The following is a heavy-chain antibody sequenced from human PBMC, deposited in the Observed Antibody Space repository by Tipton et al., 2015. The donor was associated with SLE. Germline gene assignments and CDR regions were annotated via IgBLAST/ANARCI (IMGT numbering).Heavy chain of an antibody. V-gene: IGHV1-46*01. J-gene: IGHJ4*01. CDR2: VNPDTGGT. CDR1: GYTFSSNY. D-gene: IGHD6-19*01. CDR3: ARDRSRSGSDVFDY. Sequence: QSGPEVKKPGASVKVSCTAPGYTFSSNYIHWVRQAPGQGLEWMGIVNPDTGGTSYAQRFQGRVTVTADTSSSTVYVELSSLRFEDTAVYYCARDRSRSGSDVFDYWGHGSLVTVSS.